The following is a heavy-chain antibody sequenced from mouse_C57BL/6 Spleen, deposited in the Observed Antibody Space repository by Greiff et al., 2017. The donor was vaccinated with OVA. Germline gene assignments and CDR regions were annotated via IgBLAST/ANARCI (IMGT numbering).Heavy chain of an antibody. CDR3: ASDYYGSSPDY. CDR2: INPYNGGT. J-gene: IGHJ2*01. D-gene: IGHD1-1*01. Sequence: EVKLMESGPVLVKPGASVKMSCKASGYTFTDYYMNWVKQSHGKSLEWIGVINPYNGGTSYNQKFKGKATLTVDKSSSTAYMELNSLTSEDSAVYYCASDYYGSSPDYWGQGTTLTVSS. CDR1: GYTFTDYY. V-gene: IGHV1-19*01.